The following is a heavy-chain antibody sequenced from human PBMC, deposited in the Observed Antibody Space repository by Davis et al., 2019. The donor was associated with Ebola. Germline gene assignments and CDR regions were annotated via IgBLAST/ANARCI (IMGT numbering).Heavy chain of an antibody. CDR2: IIPIRDRT. J-gene: IGHJ4*02. D-gene: IGHD3-22*01. CDR3: ARVTYYYDKSTFDY. CDR1: GGTFNSHA. Sequence: SVKVSCKASGGTFNSHAITWVRQTPGQGLQWLGRIIPIRDRTDYAQKFQGRVTITADKSTSTAYMELSSLRSEDTAVYYCARVTYYYDKSTFDYWGQGTLVTVSS. V-gene: IGHV1-69*04.